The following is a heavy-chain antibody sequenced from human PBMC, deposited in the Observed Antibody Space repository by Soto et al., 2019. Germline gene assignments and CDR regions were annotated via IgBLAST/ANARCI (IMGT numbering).Heavy chain of an antibody. CDR3: ARVFYGSGSAFDL. CDR1: GFTFSTLS. CDR2: ISSDGSYI. V-gene: IGHV3-21*02. Sequence: EVQLVESGGGLVKPGGSLRLSFAASGFTFSTLSMNCVRQAPGKWLEWVSSISSDGSYISYAESVKGRLTIARDNAKNSLSLQMNSIRAEDTAVYSCARVFYGSGSAFDLWGQGTMVTVSS. J-gene: IGHJ3*01. D-gene: IGHD3-10*01.